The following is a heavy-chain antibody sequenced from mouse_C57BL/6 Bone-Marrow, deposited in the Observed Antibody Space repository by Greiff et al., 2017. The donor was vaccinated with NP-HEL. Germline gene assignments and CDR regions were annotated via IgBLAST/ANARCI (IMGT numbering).Heavy chain of an antibody. CDR1: GFTFSDYG. Sequence: DVHLVESGGGLVQPGGSLKLSCAASGFTFSDYGMAWVRQAPRKGPEWVAFISNLAYSIYYADTVTGRFTISRENAKNTLYLEMSSLRSEDTAMYYCARRGSSPYYAMDYWGQGTSVTVSS. J-gene: IGHJ4*01. V-gene: IGHV5-15*04. CDR2: ISNLAYSI. CDR3: ARRGSSPYYAMDY. D-gene: IGHD1-1*01.